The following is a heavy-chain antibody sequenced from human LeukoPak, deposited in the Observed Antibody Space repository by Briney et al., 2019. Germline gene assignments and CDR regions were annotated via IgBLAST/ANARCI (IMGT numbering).Heavy chain of an antibody. Sequence: SETLSLTCAVYGGSISGYYWSWIRQPPGKGLEWIGEINHSGSTNYNPSLKSRVTISVDTSKNQFSLKLSSVTAADTAVYYCARTPSGVYFDYWGQGTLVTVSS. D-gene: IGHD2-8*01. V-gene: IGHV4-34*01. CDR2: INHSGST. CDR1: GGSISGYY. J-gene: IGHJ4*02. CDR3: ARTPSGVYFDY.